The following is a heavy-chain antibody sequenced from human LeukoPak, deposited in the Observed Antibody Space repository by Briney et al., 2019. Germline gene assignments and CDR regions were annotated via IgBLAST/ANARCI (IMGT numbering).Heavy chain of an antibody. J-gene: IGHJ4*02. CDR1: GFPFSSYD. CDR2: VSSSGNTI. CDR3: TRETSARALRRLYY. Sequence: PGGSLRLSCAASGFPFSSYDMKWVRQTPGRGLAWVSYVSSSGNTIYYADSVKGRFPISRDNAKNSLYLQMNSLRAEDTAVYNCTRETSARALRRLYYWGQGTLVTVSS. V-gene: IGHV3-48*03. D-gene: IGHD3-3*01.